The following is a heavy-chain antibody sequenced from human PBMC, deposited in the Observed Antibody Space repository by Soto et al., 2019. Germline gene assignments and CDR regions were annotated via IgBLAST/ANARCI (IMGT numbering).Heavy chain of an antibody. Sequence: QVHLVQSGAEVRKPGASVKVSCKASGYTSSSYAMHWVRQAPGHRLEWMGWINAGYGNTKSSQKFQDRVTISRDTSASTAYMELTSLRSEDTAVYYCARDTGDGTFDFWGQGTLVTVSS. CDR1: GYTSSSYA. V-gene: IGHV1-3*01. CDR2: INAGYGNT. CDR3: ARDTGDGTFDF. D-gene: IGHD7-27*01. J-gene: IGHJ4*02.